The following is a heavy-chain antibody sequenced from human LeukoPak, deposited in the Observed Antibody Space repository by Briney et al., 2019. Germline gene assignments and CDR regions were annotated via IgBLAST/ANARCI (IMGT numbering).Heavy chain of an antibody. V-gene: IGHV1-2*06. CDR1: GYTFTGYY. Sequence: GASVKVSCKASGYTFTGYYMHWVRQAPGQGLEWMGRINPNSGGTNYAQKFQGRVTMTRDTSISTAYMELSRLRSDDTAVYYCARELKGVVTPDYWGQGTLVTVSS. D-gene: IGHD4-23*01. CDR3: ARELKGVVTPDY. CDR2: INPNSGGT. J-gene: IGHJ4*02.